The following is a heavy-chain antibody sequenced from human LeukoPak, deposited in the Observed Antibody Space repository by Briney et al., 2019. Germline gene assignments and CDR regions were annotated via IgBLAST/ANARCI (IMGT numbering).Heavy chain of an antibody. V-gene: IGHV5-51*01. D-gene: IGHD5-12*01. Sequence: GESLKISCKGSGYSFTSYWIGWVRQMPGKGLEWMGIIYPGDSDTRYSPSFQGQVTISADKSISTAYLQWSSLKASDTAMYYCARGESRCIVATPVAFDIWGQGTMVTVSS. CDR3: ARGESRCIVATPVAFDI. J-gene: IGHJ3*02. CDR1: GYSFTSYW. CDR2: IYPGDSDT.